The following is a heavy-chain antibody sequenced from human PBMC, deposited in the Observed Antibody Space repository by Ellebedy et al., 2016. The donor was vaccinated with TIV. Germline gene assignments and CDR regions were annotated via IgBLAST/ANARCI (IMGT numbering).Heavy chain of an antibody. Sequence: AASVKVSCKASGYTFTSYAMHWVRQAPGQRLEWMGWTNAGNGNTKYSQKFQGRVTITRDTSASKAYMELSSLRSEDTAIYYCARDLGSTSWYGDVFDIWGQGTMVTVSS. CDR2: TNAGNGNT. CDR1: GYTFTSYA. V-gene: IGHV1-3*01. CDR3: ARDLGSTSWYGDVFDI. D-gene: IGHD6-13*01. J-gene: IGHJ3*02.